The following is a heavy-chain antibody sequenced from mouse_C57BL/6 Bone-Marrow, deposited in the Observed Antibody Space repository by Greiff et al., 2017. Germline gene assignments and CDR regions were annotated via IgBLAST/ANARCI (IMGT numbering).Heavy chain of an antibody. D-gene: IGHD2-5*01. J-gene: IGHJ4*01. CDR1: GYTFTSYW. CDR2: IYPGNSDT. V-gene: IGHV1-5*01. Sequence: VQLKQSGTVLARPGASVKMSCKTSGYTFTSYWMHWVKQRPGQGLEWIGAIYPGNSDTSYNQKFKGKAKLTAVTSASTAYMELSSLTNEDSAVYYCTRSEYSNFYYAMDYWGQGTSVTVSS. CDR3: TRSEYSNFYYAMDY.